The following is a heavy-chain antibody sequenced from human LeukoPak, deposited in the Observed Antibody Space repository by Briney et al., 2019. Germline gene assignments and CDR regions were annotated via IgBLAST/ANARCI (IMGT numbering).Heavy chain of an antibody. CDR2: IGPAGDT. Sequence: TGGSLRLSCAASGFTFSSCDMHWVRQATGKGLEWVSTIGPAGDTYYPGSVKGRFTISRENAKNSLYLQMNYLRVGDTAVYYCARGSAYSPDYWGQGTLDTVSS. CDR3: ARGSAYSPDY. V-gene: IGHV3-13*04. CDR1: GFTFSSCD. D-gene: IGHD2-15*01. J-gene: IGHJ4*02.